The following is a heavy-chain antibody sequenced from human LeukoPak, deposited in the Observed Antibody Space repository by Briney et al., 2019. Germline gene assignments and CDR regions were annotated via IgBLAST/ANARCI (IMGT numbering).Heavy chain of an antibody. CDR1: GGSISSYY. CDR3: ARGYSGYDFDY. V-gene: IGHV4-59*01. Sequence: SETLSLTCTVSGGSISSYYWSWIRQPPGKGLEWIGYIYYSGSTNYNPSLKSQVTISVDTSKNQFSLKLSSVTAADTAVYYCARGYSGYDFDYWGQGTLVTVSS. CDR2: IYYSGST. D-gene: IGHD5-12*01. J-gene: IGHJ4*02.